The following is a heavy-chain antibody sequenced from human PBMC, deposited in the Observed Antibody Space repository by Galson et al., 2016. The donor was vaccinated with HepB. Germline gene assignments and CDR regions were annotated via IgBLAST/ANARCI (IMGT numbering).Heavy chain of an antibody. CDR1: GYTFTSRG. CDR2: ISAYDGHT. V-gene: IGHV1-18*01. CDR3: ARDQAPLPGDY. D-gene: IGHD2-15*01. Sequence: SVKVSCKASGYTFTSRGISWVRQAPGQGLEWMGGISAYDGHTNYGQKLKDRPTMTTDTSTSTAYMELRSLRSDDTAVYYCARDQAPLPGDYWGQGTLVTVSS. J-gene: IGHJ4*02.